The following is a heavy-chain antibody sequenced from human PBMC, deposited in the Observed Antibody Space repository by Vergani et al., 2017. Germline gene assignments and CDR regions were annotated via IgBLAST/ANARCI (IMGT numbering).Heavy chain of an antibody. Sequence: VQLLESGGGLVQPGGSLRLSCAASGFTFSSYAMSWIRQPPGKGLEWIGEINHSGSTNYNPSLKSRVTISVDTSKNQFSLKLSSVTAADTAVYYCARGVGLPWRRDPTHYYYYMDVWGKGTTVTVSS. CDR1: GFTFSSYA. J-gene: IGHJ6*03. V-gene: IGHV4-34*01. D-gene: IGHD3-3*01. CDR2: INHSGST. CDR3: ARGVGLPWRRDPTHYYYYMDV.